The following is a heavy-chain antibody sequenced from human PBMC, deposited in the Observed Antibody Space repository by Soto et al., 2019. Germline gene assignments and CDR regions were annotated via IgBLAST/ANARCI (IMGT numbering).Heavy chain of an antibody. CDR1: GGSISSYY. CDR2: IYYTGSTT. CDR3: ARRWGTYFDY. D-gene: IGHD7-27*01. J-gene: IGHJ4*02. V-gene: IGHV4-59*01. Sequence: VQLQESGPGLVKPSETLSLTCTVSGGSISSYYWSWIRQPPGKGLEWIGYIYYTGSTTNYNPSLKSRVTISVDTSKNQFSLKLSSVTAADTAVYYCARRWGTYFDYWGQGTLVTVSS.